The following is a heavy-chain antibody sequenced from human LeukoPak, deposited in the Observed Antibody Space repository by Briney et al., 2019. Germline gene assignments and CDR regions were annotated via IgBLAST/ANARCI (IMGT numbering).Heavy chain of an antibody. CDR1: GFTVSRSY. Sequence: PGGSLRLSCAASGFTVSRSYMSWVRQAPGKGLEWVSFTYSDGSTSFTESVKGRFTISRDNSKNTLSLQLNSLRVEDTAVCYCARDGGSSTKEPTGGYYYYGMDVWGQGTTVTVSS. CDR3: ARDGGSSTKEPTGGYYYYGMDV. D-gene: IGHD1-1*01. CDR2: TYSDGST. V-gene: IGHV3-53*01. J-gene: IGHJ6*02.